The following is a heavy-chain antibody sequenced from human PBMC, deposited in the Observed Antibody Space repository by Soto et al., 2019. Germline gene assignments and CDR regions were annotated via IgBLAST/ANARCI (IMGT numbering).Heavy chain of an antibody. CDR2: TYYRSKWYN. J-gene: IGHJ6*02. D-gene: IGHD3-3*01. CDR1: GDSVSSNSAA. Sequence: SQTLSLTCAISGDSVSSNSAAWNWIRQSPSRGLEWLGRTYYRSKWYNDYAVSVKSRITINPDTSKNQFSLQLNSVTPEDTAVYYCARESGTDFWSGYWDGGYYPTNYYGMDGWGQGTTVTVSS. CDR3: ARESGTDFWSGYWDGGYYPTNYYGMDG. V-gene: IGHV6-1*01.